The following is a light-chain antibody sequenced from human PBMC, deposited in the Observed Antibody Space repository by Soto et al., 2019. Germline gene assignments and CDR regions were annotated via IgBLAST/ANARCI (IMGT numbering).Light chain of an antibody. J-gene: IGKJ1*01. V-gene: IGKV4-1*01. CDR2: DAS. Sequence: DILLTWSPDSLAVSLGERATINCKSSQSVLYSSNNKNYLAWYQQKPGQAPTLLIYDASSRASGLPDRFSGSGSETDFTLTISSLQPEDFATYYCQQSYSTPRTFGQGTKVDI. CDR1: QSVLYSSNNKNY. CDR3: QQSYSTPRT.